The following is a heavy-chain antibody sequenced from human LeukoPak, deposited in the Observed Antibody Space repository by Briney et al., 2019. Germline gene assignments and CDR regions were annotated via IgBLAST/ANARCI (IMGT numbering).Heavy chain of an antibody. CDR1: GFTFSSYW. Sequence: GGSLRLSCAASGFTFSSYWMHWVRQAPGKGLVWVSRINSDGSSTSYADSVKGRFTISRDNAKNTLYLQMNSLRAEDTAVYYCAKVPTVVVVAATFDYWGQGTLVTVSS. D-gene: IGHD2-15*01. CDR3: AKVPTVVVVAATFDY. CDR2: INSDGSST. V-gene: IGHV3-74*01. J-gene: IGHJ4*02.